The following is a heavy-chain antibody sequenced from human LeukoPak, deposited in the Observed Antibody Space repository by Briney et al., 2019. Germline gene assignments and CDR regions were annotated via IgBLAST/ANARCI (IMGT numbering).Heavy chain of an antibody. J-gene: IGHJ4*02. CDR3: ARRAGAYSHPYDY. CDR1: GFTVSSNS. V-gene: IGHV3-53*01. CDR2: IYSDNT. Sequence: GGSLRLSCTVSGFTVSSNSMSWVRQAPGKGLEWVSFIYSDNTHYSDSVKGRFTISRDNSKNTLYLQMNSLRAEDTAVYYCARRAGAYSHPYDYWGQETLVTVSS. D-gene: IGHD4/OR15-4a*01.